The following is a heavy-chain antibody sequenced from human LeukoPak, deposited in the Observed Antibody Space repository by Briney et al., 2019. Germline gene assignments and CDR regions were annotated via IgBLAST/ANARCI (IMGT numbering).Heavy chain of an antibody. CDR1: GYTFTSYD. D-gene: IGHD2-21*01. CDR2: MNPNSGNT. Sequence: ASVKVSCKASGYTFTSYDINWVRQATGQGLAWMGWMNPNSGNTGYAQKFQGRVTMTRNTSISTAYMELSSLRSEDTALYYCARAAWVSTSSKYYFDNWGQGTLVTVSS. J-gene: IGHJ4*02. CDR3: ARAAWVSTSSKYYFDN. V-gene: IGHV1-8*01.